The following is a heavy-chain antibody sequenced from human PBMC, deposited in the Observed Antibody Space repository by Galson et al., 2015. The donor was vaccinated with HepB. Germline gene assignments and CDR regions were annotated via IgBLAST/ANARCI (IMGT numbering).Heavy chain of an antibody. CDR1: GFTFSSYA. CDR2: ISYDGSNK. D-gene: IGHD3-22*01. Sequence: LRLSCAASGFTFSSYAMHWVRQAPGKGLEWVAVISYDGSNKYYADSVKGRFTISRDNSKNTLYLQMNSLRAEDTAVYYCARHDDKHYFDYWGQGTLGTVSS. J-gene: IGHJ4*02. V-gene: IGHV3-30*04. CDR3: ARHDDKHYFDY.